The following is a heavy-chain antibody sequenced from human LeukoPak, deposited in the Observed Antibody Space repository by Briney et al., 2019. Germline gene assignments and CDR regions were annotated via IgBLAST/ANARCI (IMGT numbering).Heavy chain of an antibody. CDR1: GGSFSGYY. D-gene: IGHD3-9*01. V-gene: IGHV4-34*01. CDR3: ARVGLTSDY. CDR2: INHSGST. Sequence: PSETLSLTRAVYGGSFSGYYWSWIRQPPGKGLEWIGEINHSGSTNYNPSLKSRVTISVDTSKNQFSLKLSSVTAADTAVYCCARVGLTSDYWGQGTLVTVSS. J-gene: IGHJ4*02.